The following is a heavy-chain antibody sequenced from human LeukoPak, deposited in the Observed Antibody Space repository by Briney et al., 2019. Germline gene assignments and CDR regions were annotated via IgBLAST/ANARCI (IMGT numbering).Heavy chain of an antibody. CDR2: IYYSGST. CDR1: GGSISSGGYY. Sequence: SETLSPTCTVSGGSISSGGYYWSWIRQHPGKGLEWIGYIYYSGSTYYNPSLKSRVTISVDTSKKQFSLKLSSVTAADTAVYYCARVPSGSWYAENAFDIWGQGTMVTVSS. V-gene: IGHV4-31*03. CDR3: ARVPSGSWYAENAFDI. J-gene: IGHJ3*02. D-gene: IGHD6-13*01.